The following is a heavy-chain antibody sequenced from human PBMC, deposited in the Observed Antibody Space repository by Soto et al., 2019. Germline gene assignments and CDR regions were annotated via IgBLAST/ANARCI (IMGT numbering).Heavy chain of an antibody. CDR2: ISAYNGNT. J-gene: IGHJ6*02. CDR1: GYTFTSYG. D-gene: IGHD3-3*01. V-gene: IGHV1-18*01. CDR3: ARYLRFLEWLPRSSYYYYGMDV. Sequence: QVQLVQSGAEVKKPGASVKVSCKASGYTFTSYGISWVRQAPGQGLEWMGWISAYNGNTNYAQKLQGRVTMTTDTSTRTAYMELRSLKTDDTAVYYCARYLRFLEWLPRSSYYYYGMDVWGQGTTVTVSS.